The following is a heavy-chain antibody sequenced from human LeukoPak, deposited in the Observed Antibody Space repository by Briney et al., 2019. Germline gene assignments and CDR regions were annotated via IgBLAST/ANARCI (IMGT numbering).Heavy chain of an antibody. CDR1: GYTFTGYY. CDR3: ARDGAFDI. CDR2: INPNSGAT. V-gene: IGHV1-2*02. Sequence: ASVTVSCKAAGYTFTGYYMHWVRQAPGQGLEWMGWINPNSGATNYAQKFQGRVTLTRDTSISTAYMELSRLTSDDTAVYYCARDGAFDIWGQGTMVTVSS. J-gene: IGHJ3*02.